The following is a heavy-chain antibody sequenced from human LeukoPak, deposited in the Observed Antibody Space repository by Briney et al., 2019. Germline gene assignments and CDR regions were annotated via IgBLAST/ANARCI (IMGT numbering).Heavy chain of an antibody. V-gene: IGHV3-11*01. CDR1: GLTFSDYY. Sequence: GGSLRLSCAASGLTFSDYYMGWIRQAPGKGLEWVSYISSSGSTIYYADSVRGRFTISRDNAKNSLYLQMNSLRAEDTAVYYCARVGYYYDSSGYPPTRDDAFDIWGQGTMVTVSS. J-gene: IGHJ3*02. D-gene: IGHD3-22*01. CDR3: ARVGYYYDSSGYPPTRDDAFDI. CDR2: ISSSGSTI.